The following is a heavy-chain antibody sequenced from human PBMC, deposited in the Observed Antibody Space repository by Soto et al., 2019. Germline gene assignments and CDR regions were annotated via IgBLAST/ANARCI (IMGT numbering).Heavy chain of an antibody. Sequence: EVQLVESGGALVQPGGSLRLSCAASGFTVSSNYMTWVRQAPGKGLEWVSNIYSGGTTSYADSVKGRFTISRDNSKNTLFLQMNSLRDDDTAVYYCASGASGNYRWGQGTLVTVSS. CDR3: ASGASGNYR. J-gene: IGHJ4*02. CDR1: GFTVSSNY. CDR2: IYSGGTT. D-gene: IGHD3-10*01. V-gene: IGHV3-66*01.